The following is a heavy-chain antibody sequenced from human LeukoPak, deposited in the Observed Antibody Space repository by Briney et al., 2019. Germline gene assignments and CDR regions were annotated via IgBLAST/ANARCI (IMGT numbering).Heavy chain of an antibody. J-gene: IGHJ4*02. CDR1: GDSFSSNSAA. Sequence: PSQTLSLTCAISGDSFSSNSAAWNWIRQSPSRGLEWLVRTYYRSEWHNDYAVSVKSRIIISPDTSKNQFSLQLKSVTPEDTAVYYCARDLAGFGGYSYGMVDYWGQGTLVTVSS. CDR3: ARDLAGFGGYSYGMVDY. D-gene: IGHD5-18*01. V-gene: IGHV6-1*01. CDR2: TYYRSEWHN.